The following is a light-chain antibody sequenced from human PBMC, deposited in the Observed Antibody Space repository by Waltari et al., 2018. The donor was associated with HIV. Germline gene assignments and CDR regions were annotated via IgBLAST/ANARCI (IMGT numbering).Light chain of an antibody. V-gene: IGKV4-1*01. Sequence: DIVMTQSPDSLAVSLGERATINCKSSQSLLYSSNNKNYLAWYQQKPGQPPKLLIYRASTRASGVPDRFSGCGSWTDFTLTISSLQAEDVAVYYCQQYYTTPWTFGQGTKVEIK. J-gene: IGKJ1*01. CDR2: RAS. CDR3: QQYYTTPWT. CDR1: QSLLYSSNNKNY.